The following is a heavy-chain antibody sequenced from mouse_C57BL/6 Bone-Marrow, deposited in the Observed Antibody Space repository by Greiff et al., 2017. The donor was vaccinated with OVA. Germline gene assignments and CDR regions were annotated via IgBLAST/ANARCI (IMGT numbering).Heavy chain of an antibody. CDR2: IYPSDSET. D-gene: IGHD1-1*01. Sequence: QVQLQQPGAELVRPGSSVKLSCKASGYTFTSYWMDWVKQRPGQGLEWIGNIYPSDSETHYNQKFKDKATLTVEKSSSTAYMQLSSLTSEDSAVYYCARDLLLRYWYFDVWGTGTTVTVSS. CDR3: ARDLLLRYWYFDV. V-gene: IGHV1-61*01. J-gene: IGHJ1*03. CDR1: GYTFTSYW.